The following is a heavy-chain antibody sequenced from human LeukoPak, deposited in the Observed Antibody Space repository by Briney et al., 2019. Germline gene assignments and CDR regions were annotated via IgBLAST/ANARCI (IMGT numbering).Heavy chain of an antibody. D-gene: IGHD2-15*01. V-gene: IGHV3-21*01. Sequence: GGSLRLSCAASGFTFSSYSMNWVRQAPGKGLEWVSSISSSSYIYYADSVKGRFTISRDNAKNSLYLQMNSLRAEDTAVYYCARPYCSGGSCYPGYFDYWGQGTLVTVSS. CDR3: ARPYCSGGSCYPGYFDY. CDR1: GFTFSSYS. J-gene: IGHJ4*02. CDR2: ISSSSYI.